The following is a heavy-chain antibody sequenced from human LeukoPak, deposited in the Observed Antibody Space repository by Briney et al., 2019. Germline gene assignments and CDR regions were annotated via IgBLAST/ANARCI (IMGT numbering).Heavy chain of an antibody. V-gene: IGHV3-43*02. CDR1: EFTFDDYV. Sequence: PGGSLRLSCAASEFTFDDYVMHWVRQAPGRGLEWVSLIRGDGVTTYYADSMRGRLTISRDNSENSLYLQMHSLRIEDTALYYCARGFPGDPPAFDYWGQGTLVTVSS. CDR3: ARGFPGDPPAFDY. J-gene: IGHJ4*02. CDR2: IRGDGVTT. D-gene: IGHD2-21*01.